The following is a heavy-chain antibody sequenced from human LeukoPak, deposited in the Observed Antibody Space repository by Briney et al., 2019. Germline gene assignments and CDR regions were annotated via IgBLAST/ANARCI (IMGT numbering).Heavy chain of an antibody. CDR1: GFTFSNAW. CDR3: ARVGDGYNVNYFDY. Sequence: PGGSLRLSCAASGFTFSNAWLHWVRQAPGKGLESVSYISSSSTVYYADFVKGRFTVSRDNAKNSLYLQMNSLRDEDTAVFYCARVGDGYNVNYFDYWGQGTLVTVSS. D-gene: IGHD5-24*01. CDR2: ISSSSTV. V-gene: IGHV3-69-1*01. J-gene: IGHJ4*02.